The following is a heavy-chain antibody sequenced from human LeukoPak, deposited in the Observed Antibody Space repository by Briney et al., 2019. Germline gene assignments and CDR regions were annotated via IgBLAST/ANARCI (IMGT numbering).Heavy chain of an antibody. CDR3: ARGKLYSYETTSYYGPFDC. J-gene: IGHJ4*02. CDR1: GFSVSSTY. V-gene: IGHV3-53*01. D-gene: IGHD3-22*01. Sequence: GGSLRLSCAASGFSVSSTYLTWFRQAPGKELEWLSVLYSNGIISYADSVKGRFTISRDSSENAVYLQMDNLRPEDTALYYYARGKLYSYETTSYYGPFDCWGQGTLVTVSS. CDR2: LYSNGII.